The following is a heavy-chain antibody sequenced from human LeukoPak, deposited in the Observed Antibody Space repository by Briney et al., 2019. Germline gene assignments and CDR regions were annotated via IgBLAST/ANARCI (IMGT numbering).Heavy chain of an antibody. CDR2: INHSGST. CDR1: EGSFSGYY. D-gene: IGHD6-19*01. Sequence: PSETLSLTCAVYEGSFSGYYWSWIRQPPGKGLEWIGDINHSGSTNYNPSLKSRVTISVDTSKNQFSLKLSSVTAADTAVYYCARGIAVAGTYYYYYMDVWGKGTTVTVSS. J-gene: IGHJ6*03. CDR3: ARGIAVAGTYYYYYMDV. V-gene: IGHV4-34*01.